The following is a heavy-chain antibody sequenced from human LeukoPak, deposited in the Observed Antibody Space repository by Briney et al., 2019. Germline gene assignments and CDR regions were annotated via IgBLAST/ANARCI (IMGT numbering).Heavy chain of an antibody. J-gene: IGHJ4*02. D-gene: IGHD3-22*01. CDR3: AKARDYYDSSAFDY. CDR2: ISGSGGST. CDR1: GFTFSSYA. V-gene: IGHV3-23*01. Sequence: GGSLRLSCTASGFTFSSYAMSWVRQAPGKGLEWVSAISGSGGSTYYADSVKGRFTISRDNSKNTLYLQMNSLRAEDTAVYYCAKARDYYDSSAFDYWGQGTLVTVSS.